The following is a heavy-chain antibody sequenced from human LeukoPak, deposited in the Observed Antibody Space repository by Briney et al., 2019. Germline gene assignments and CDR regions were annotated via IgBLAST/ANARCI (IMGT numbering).Heavy chain of an antibody. CDR2: IYYSGST. CDR3: AREFSVTTFGRWFDP. CDR1: GGSISSYY. V-gene: IGHV4-59*01. Sequence: PSETLSLTCTVSGGSISSYYWSWIRQPPGKGLEWIGYIYYSGSTNYNPSLRSRVAISVDTSKNQFSLKLSSVTAADTAVYYCAREFSVTTFGRWFDPWGQGTLVTVSS. J-gene: IGHJ5*02. D-gene: IGHD2-15*01.